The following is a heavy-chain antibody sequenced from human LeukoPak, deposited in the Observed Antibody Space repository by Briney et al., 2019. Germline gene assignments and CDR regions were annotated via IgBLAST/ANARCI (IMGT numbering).Heavy chain of an antibody. J-gene: IGHJ4*02. CDR1: GGSISSGGYY. V-gene: IGHV4-31*03. D-gene: IGHD3-10*01. CDR2: IYYSGST. CDR3: AREVIMVRGGAHFDY. Sequence: SETLSLTCTVSGGSISSGGYYWSWIRQHPGKDLEWIGYIYYSGSTYYNPSLKSRVTISVDTSKNQFSLKLSSVTAADTAVYYCAREVIMVRGGAHFDYWGQGTLGTVSS.